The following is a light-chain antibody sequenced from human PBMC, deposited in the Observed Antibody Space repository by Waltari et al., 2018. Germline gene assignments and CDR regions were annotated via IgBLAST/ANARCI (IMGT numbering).Light chain of an antibody. CDR3: VLSMGSGIWM. Sequence: QTVVTQEPSLSVSPGGTVTPTCGLSSGSVSTTYYPRWYQQAPGQAPRTLIFDTNTRSSGVPDRFSGSILDNKAALTITGAQADDECDYYCVLSMGSGIWMFGGGTKLTVL. CDR2: DTN. CDR1: SGSVSTTYY. J-gene: IGLJ3*02. V-gene: IGLV8-61*01.